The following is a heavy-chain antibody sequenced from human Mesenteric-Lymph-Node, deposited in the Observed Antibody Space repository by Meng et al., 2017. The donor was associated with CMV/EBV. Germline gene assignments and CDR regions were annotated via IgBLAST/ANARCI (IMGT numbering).Heavy chain of an antibody. CDR3: ARVKTLGIAVAGSFDY. CDR2: IYYSGST. D-gene: IGHD6-19*01. J-gene: IGHJ4*02. CDR1: GGSISSSSYY. V-gene: IGHV4-61*01. Sequence: SETLSLTCTVSGGSISSSSYYWSWIRQPPGKGLEWIGYIYYSGSTYYNPSLKSRVTTSVETSKNQFSLKLTSVTAADTAVYYCARVKTLGIAVAGSFDYWGQGTLVTVSS.